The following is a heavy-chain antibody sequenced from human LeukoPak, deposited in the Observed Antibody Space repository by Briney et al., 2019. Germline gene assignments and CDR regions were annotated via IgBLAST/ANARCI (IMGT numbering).Heavy chain of an antibody. D-gene: IGHD3-3*01. V-gene: IGHV3-74*01. CDR1: GFTFIRYW. CDR3: TGGGSRFLEWFSSTYSGMDV. J-gene: IGHJ6*02. CDR2: INNDGSSA. Sequence: GGSLRLSCAASGFTFIRYWMHWFRQAPGKGLEWVSRINNDGSSASYADSVKGRFTISRANAKNTLYLQMSSLRAEDTAIYYCTGGGSRFLEWFSSTYSGMDVWGQGTTVTVSS.